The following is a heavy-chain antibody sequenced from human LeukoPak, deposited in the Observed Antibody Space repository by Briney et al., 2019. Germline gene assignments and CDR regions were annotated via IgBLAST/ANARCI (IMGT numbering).Heavy chain of an antibody. CDR3: ATALRYQLLTSFDY. J-gene: IGHJ4*02. CDR2: INSRSSTI. V-gene: IGHV3-48*01. D-gene: IGHD2-2*01. CDR1: RFTFSNYG. Sequence: GGSLRLSCAASRFTFSNYGVNWVRQAPGKGLEWVSYINSRSSTIYYADSVRGRFTISRDNSKNTLYLQMNSLRAEDTAVYYCATALRYQLLTSFDYWGQGTLVTVSS.